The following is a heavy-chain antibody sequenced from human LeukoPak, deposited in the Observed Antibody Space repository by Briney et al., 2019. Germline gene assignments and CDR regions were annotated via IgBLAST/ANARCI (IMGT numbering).Heavy chain of an antibody. CDR3: ARDRNLRQWLVREYYYDYMDV. V-gene: IGHV1-18*01. CDR1: GYTFTSYG. D-gene: IGHD6-19*01. Sequence: GASVKVSCKASGYTFTSYGISWVRQAPGQGLEWMGWISAYNGNTNYAQKLQGRVTMTTDTSTSTAYMELRSLRSDDTAVYYCARDRNLRQWLVREYYYDYMDVWGKGTTVTVSS. CDR2: ISAYNGNT. J-gene: IGHJ6*03.